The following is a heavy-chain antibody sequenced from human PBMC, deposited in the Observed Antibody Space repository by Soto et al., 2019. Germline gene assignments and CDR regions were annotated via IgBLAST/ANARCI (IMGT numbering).Heavy chain of an antibody. Sequence: SETLSLTCAVYGGSFSGYYLSWIRQPPGKGLEWIGEINHSGSTNYNPSLKSRVTISVDTSKNQFSLKLSSVTAADTAVYYCARLLLWSSSFDYWGQGTLVTVYS. V-gene: IGHV4-34*01. CDR3: ARLLLWSSSFDY. J-gene: IGHJ4*02. CDR1: GGSFSGYY. CDR2: INHSGST. D-gene: IGHD6-6*01.